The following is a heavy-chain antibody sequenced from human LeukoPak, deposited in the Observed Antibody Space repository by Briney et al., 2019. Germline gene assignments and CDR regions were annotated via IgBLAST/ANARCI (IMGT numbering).Heavy chain of an antibody. CDR2: IGASGGST. V-gene: IGHV3-23*01. CDR3: AKDINYYEY. J-gene: IGHJ4*02. Sequence: GGSLRLSCAASGFTFSSYAMSWVRQAPGKGLEWVSAIGASGGSTFYADSVKGRFTISRDNSRNTLYLQMNSLRAEDTAVYYCAKDINYYEYWGQGTLVTVSS. CDR1: GFTFSSYA.